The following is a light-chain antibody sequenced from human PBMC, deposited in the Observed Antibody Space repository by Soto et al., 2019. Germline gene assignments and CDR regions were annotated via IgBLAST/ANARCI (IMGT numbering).Light chain of an antibody. CDR1: SNDVGGYNL. CDR2: EGT. CDR3: CSFAGSSTLL. V-gene: IGLV2-23*01. Sequence: QAVVTQPASVSGSPGQSITVSCIGTSNDVGGYNLVSWYQQLPGKAPKLMIYEGTKRPSGVSSRFSGFTSGNTATLTISGLQTEDEADYYCCSFAGSSTLLFGGGTKLTVL. J-gene: IGLJ3*02.